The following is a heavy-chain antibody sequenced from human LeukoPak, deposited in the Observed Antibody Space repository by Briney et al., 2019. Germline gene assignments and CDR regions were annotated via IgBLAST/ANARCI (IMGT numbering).Heavy chain of an antibody. CDR2: IWYDGSNK. Sequence: PGRSLRLSCAASGFTFSSFGMHWVRQAPGKGLEWVAIIWYDGSNKYYADSVKGRFTISRDNSKNTLYLQMNSLRAEDTAVYYCVRGGRELDFWGQGTLVTVS. CDR3: VRGGRELDF. CDR1: GFTFSSFG. V-gene: IGHV3-33*01. J-gene: IGHJ4*02. D-gene: IGHD3-16*01.